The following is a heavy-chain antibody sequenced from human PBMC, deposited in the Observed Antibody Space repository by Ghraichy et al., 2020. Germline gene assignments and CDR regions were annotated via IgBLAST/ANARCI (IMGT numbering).Heavy chain of an antibody. CDR2: IKQDGSEK. J-gene: IGHJ6*02. CDR3: AREVDSSSWDQSYGMDV. V-gene: IGHV3-7*03. CDR1: GFTFNSYW. D-gene: IGHD6-13*01. Sequence: GGSLRLSCAASGFTFNSYWMSWVRQAPGKGLEWVASIKQDGSEKYYVDPVKGRFTISRDNARNSLYLQMNSLRAEDTAVYFCAREVDSSSWDQSYGMDVWGQGTTVTVSS.